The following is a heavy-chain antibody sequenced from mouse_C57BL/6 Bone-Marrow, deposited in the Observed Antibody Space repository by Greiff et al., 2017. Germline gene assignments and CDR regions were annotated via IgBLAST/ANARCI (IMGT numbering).Heavy chain of an antibody. CDR1: GYTFTSYD. CDR3: AREGEYGNQRGYYAMDY. Sequence: QVQLQQSGPELVKPGASVKLSCKASGYTFTSYDINWVKQRPGQGLEWIGWIYPRDGSTKYNEKFNGKATLTVDTSSSTAYMDLHSLTSEDSAVYFCAREGEYGNQRGYYAMDYWGQGTSVTVSS. J-gene: IGHJ4*01. D-gene: IGHD2-1*01. V-gene: IGHV1-85*01. CDR2: IYPRDGST.